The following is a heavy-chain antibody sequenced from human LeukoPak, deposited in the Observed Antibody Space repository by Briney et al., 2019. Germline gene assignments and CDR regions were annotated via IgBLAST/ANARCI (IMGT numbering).Heavy chain of an antibody. J-gene: IGHJ4*02. CDR1: GFTFSSTW. Sequence: GGSLRLSCAASGFTFSSTWMHWARLVPGKGLVWVSRINSDGSNPIYADSVKGRFTISRDNAKNTLYLQMSSLRAEDTAVYYCARDWYYAVDYWGQGTLVTVSS. D-gene: IGHD3-10*01. V-gene: IGHV3-74*01. CDR3: ARDWYYAVDY. CDR2: INSDGSNP.